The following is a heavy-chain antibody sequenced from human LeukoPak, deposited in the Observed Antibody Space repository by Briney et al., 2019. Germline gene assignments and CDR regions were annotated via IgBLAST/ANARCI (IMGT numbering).Heavy chain of an antibody. CDR1: GYTFTSYG. V-gene: IGHV1-8*01. Sequence: GASLKVSCTASGYTFTSYGINWVRQATGQGLEWMGWMNPNSGNTGYAQTFHGRVTMTRNTSISTAYMELSSLRSEDTAVYYCAIGSRDGYNFWGQGTLVTVSS. D-gene: IGHD5-12*01. CDR3: AIGSRDGYNF. CDR2: MNPNSGNT. J-gene: IGHJ4*02.